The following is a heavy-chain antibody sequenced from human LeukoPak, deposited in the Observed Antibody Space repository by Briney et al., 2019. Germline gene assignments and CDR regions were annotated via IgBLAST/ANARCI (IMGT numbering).Heavy chain of an antibody. D-gene: IGHD3-10*02. CDR2: IYYSGST. Sequence: SETLSLTCTVSGGSISSGDYYWSWLRQPPGMGLEWIGYIYYSGSTYYNPSLKSRVTISVDTSKNQFSLKLSSVTAADTAVYYCARDTRSVRGIAGYYYGMDVWGKGTTVTVSS. CDR3: ARDTRSVRGIAGYYYGMDV. CDR1: GGSISSGDYY. J-gene: IGHJ6*04. V-gene: IGHV4-30-4*01.